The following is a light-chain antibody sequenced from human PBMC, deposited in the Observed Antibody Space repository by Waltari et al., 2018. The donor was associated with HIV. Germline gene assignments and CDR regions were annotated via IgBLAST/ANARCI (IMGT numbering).Light chain of an antibody. J-gene: IGLJ3*02. CDR3: VAWDDSLSGWV. V-gene: IGLV1-44*01. CDR1: SSNVGSNI. CDR2: SNS. Sequence: QSVLTQPPSASGTPGQRVSISCSGSSSNVGSNIVNWSQHLPGTAPKLLIFSNSLRPSGVPDRFSGSRSGTSASLAISGLQSEDEADYYCVAWDDSLSGWVFGGGTKLTVL.